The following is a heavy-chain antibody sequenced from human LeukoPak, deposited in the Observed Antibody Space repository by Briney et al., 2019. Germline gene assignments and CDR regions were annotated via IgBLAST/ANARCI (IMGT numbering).Heavy chain of an antibody. V-gene: IGHV1-2*02. CDR2: INPNSGGT. Sequence: GASVKVSCTASGYTFTGYYMHWVRQAPGQGLEWMGWINPNSGGTNYAQKFQGRVTMTRDTSISTAYMELSRLRSDDTAVYYCASHRGSYDSSGYSNWYFDLWGRGTLVTVSS. CDR1: GYTFTGYY. CDR3: ASHRGSYDSSGYSNWYFDL. D-gene: IGHD3-22*01. J-gene: IGHJ2*01.